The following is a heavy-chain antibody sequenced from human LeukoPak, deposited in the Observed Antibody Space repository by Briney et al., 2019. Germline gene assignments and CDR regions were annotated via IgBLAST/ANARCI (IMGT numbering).Heavy chain of an antibody. CDR3: ARREMATNYFDY. Sequence: SETLSLTCTVSGGSISSYYWSWIRQPPGKGLEWIGYIYYSGSTNYNPSLKSRVTISVDTSKNQFSLKLSSVTAVDTAVYYCARREMATNYFDYWGQGTLVTVSS. CDR2: IYYSGST. CDR1: GGSISSYY. V-gene: IGHV4-59*08. J-gene: IGHJ4*02. D-gene: IGHD5-24*01.